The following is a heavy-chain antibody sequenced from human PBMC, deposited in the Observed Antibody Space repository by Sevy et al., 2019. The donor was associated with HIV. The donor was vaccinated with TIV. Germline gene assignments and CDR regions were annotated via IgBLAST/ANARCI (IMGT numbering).Heavy chain of an antibody. CDR2: ISFDGSNK. CDR1: GLIFSHYG. CDR3: AKNTAAAGTGGFDY. D-gene: IGHD6-13*01. J-gene: IGHJ4*02. V-gene: IGHV3-30*02. Sequence: GESLKISCAASGLIFSHYGMHWVRQAPGKGLEWVAFISFDGSNKYYVDSVKGRFTISRDNSKNTLYPQMNSLRTEDTALYYCAKNTAAAGTGGFDYWGQGTLVTVSS.